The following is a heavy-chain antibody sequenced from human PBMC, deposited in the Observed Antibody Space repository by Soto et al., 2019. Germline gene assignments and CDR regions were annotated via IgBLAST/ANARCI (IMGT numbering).Heavy chain of an antibody. V-gene: IGHV3-23*01. J-gene: IGHJ4*02. CDR1: GFTFTSYA. CDR2: ISGSGVST. Sequence: GGSLRLSCAASGFTFTSYAMTWVRQAPGKGLERVSAISGSGVSTYYADSVKGRFTISRDNAKNTLYLQMDSLRAEDTALYYCAKEGPSSSHTSGWYGYWGQGTLVTVSS. CDR3: AKEGPSSSHTSGWYGY. D-gene: IGHD6-19*01.